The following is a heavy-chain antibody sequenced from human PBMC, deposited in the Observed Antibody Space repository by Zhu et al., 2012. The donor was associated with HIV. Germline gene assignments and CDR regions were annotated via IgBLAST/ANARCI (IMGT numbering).Heavy chain of an antibody. D-gene: IGHD3-10*01. V-gene: IGHV4-30-4*01. CDR3: ARGRGFYYFDY. CDR2: IYYSGNT. J-gene: IGHJ4*02. Sequence: QVHLQESGPGLVKPSQTLSLTCTVSGDSISSGDYYWNWIRQSPGKGLEWIGYIYYSGNTYYNPSLKSRVTVSMDMSKNHFSLKLSSVTAADTAVYYCARGRGFYYFDYWGQGALVTASS. CDR1: GDSISSGDYY.